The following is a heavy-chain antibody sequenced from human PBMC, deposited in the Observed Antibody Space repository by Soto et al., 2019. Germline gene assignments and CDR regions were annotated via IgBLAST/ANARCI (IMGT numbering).Heavy chain of an antibody. CDR1: GGSISSYY. D-gene: IGHD2-21*01. CDR2: IYTSGST. J-gene: IGHJ5*02. V-gene: IGHV4-4*07. Sequence: SETLSLTCTVSGGSISSYYWSWIRQPAGKGLEWIGRIYTSGSTNYNPSLKSRVTMSVDTSKNQFSLKLSSVTAADTAVYYCARLRIATNNYKWFDPWGQGTLVTVSS. CDR3: ARLRIATNNYKWFDP.